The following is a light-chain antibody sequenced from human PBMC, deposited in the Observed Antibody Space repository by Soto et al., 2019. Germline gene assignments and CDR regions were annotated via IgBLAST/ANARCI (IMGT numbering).Light chain of an antibody. Sequence: QSALTQPRSVSGSPGQSVTISCTGTNSYIGNYNYVFWYQQHPGKAPKVMIYDVSKRPSGVPDRFSGSKSGNTASLTISGLQDEDEADYYCCSYPGSHTWVFGGGTKLTVL. V-gene: IGLV2-11*01. CDR1: NSYIGNYNY. CDR3: CSYPGSHTWV. J-gene: IGLJ3*02. CDR2: DVS.